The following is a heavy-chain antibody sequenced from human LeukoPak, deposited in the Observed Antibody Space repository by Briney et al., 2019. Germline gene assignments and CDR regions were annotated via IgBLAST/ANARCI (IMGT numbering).Heavy chain of an antibody. CDR3: ASSPFCSSTSCYRTHFQH. V-gene: IGHV3-48*03. CDR1: GFTFSSYE. D-gene: IGHD2-2*01. CDR2: ISSSGSTI. J-gene: IGHJ1*01. Sequence: EGSLRLSCAASGFTFSSYEMNWVRQAPGKGLEWVSYISSSGSTIYYADSVKGRFTISRDNAKNSLYLQMNSLRAEDTAVYYCASSPFCSSTSCYRTHFQHWGQGTLVTVSS.